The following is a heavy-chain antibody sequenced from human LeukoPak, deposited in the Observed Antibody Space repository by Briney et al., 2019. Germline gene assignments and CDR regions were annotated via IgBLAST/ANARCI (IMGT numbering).Heavy chain of an antibody. V-gene: IGHV2-5*02. J-gene: IGHJ4*02. D-gene: IGHD3-22*01. CDR1: GFSLSTYGVG. CDR2: IYWDDEK. Sequence: SGPTLVKPTQTLTLTCTFPGFSLSTYGVGVGWIRQPPGKALQWLALIYWDDEKRYSPSLKSRLTITKDTSKNQVALTMTNMDPVDTATYFCARMNSSGPIDYWGQGTLVTVSS. CDR3: ARMNSSGPIDY.